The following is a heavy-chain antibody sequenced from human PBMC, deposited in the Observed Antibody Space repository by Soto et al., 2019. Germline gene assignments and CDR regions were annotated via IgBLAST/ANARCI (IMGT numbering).Heavy chain of an antibody. Sequence: EVQLVESGGGLVKPGGSLRLSCAASGFTFSDYSMNWVRQAPGKGLDWVSSISSSSRYIYYADSLKGRFTISRDNAKNSLYLQMNSLRDEDTAVYYCARDTSGWYKGEFDYWGQGTLVTVSS. CDR2: ISSSSRYI. V-gene: IGHV3-21*02. D-gene: IGHD6-19*01. CDR1: GFTFSDYS. J-gene: IGHJ4*02. CDR3: ARDTSGWYKGEFDY.